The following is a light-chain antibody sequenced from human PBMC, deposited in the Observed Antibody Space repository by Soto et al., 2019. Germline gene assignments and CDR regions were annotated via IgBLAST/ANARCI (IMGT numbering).Light chain of an antibody. V-gene: IGKV1-33*01. CDR2: DSS. Sequence: DIQMTQSPSSLSAAVRDRVTFTCQASQDIYNYLNWYQQKPVKAPKLLIYDSSNLERGVPSRFSGSGSGTDFSLTVDSLQSEDTATYYGQQYDPSPYTFGQGSKLEI. J-gene: IGKJ2*01. CDR1: QDIYNY. CDR3: QQYDPSPYT.